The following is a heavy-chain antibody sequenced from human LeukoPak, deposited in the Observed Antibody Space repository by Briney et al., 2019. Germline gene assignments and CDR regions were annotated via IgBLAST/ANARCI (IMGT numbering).Heavy chain of an antibody. CDR1: GFTFSNAW. Sequence: GGSLRLSCAASGFTFSNAWMSWVRQAPGKGLEWVCRIKSKTDGGTTDYAAPVKGRFTISRDDTKNTLSLQMKSLKTEATTVYYWTTGQVADGLYYYCFDVWGKGTTVTVSS. J-gene: IGHJ6*03. V-gene: IGHV3-15*01. D-gene: IGHD6-19*01. CDR3: TTGQVADGLYYYCFDV. CDR2: IKSKTDGGTT.